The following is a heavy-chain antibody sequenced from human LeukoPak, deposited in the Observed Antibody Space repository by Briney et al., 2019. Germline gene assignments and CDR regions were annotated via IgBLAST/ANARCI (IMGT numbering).Heavy chain of an antibody. CDR3: ARLVGATTGGVGWFDP. D-gene: IGHD1-26*01. CDR2: IYPGDSDT. Sequence: KDGESLKISCKGSGYSFTSYWIGWVRQMPGKGLEWMGIIYPGDSDTRYSPSFQGQVTISADKSISTAYLQWSSLKASDTAMYYCARLVGATTGGVGWFDPWGQGTLVTVSS. CDR1: GYSFTSYW. V-gene: IGHV5-51*01. J-gene: IGHJ5*02.